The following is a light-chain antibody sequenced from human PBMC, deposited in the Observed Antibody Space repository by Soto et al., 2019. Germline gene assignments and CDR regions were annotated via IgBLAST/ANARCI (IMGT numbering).Light chain of an antibody. Sequence: DIQMPQSPSAMSASVGDSVTITCRASQGISTSLAWFQQKPGKVPQRLIYGASSLQSGVPSRFSGSGSGTECSLTISSLQPEDFATYYCRQLNSYPRTFGQGTKGEIK. V-gene: IGKV1-17*03. CDR1: QGISTS. J-gene: IGKJ1*01. CDR3: RQLNSYPRT. CDR2: GAS.